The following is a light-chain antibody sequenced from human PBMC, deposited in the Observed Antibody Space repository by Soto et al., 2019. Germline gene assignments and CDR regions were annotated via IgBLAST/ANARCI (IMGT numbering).Light chain of an antibody. CDR1: HTIASVY. J-gene: IGKJ4*01. V-gene: IGKV3D-20*01. Sequence: IVLTQSPASLSLSPGERATLSCGASHTIASVYLACYQHKPGLAPRLLIYDTSIRATGIPDRFTGSGSGTDVTLTISRLEPEDFAVYYCQQYDTSLTFGGGNKVEIK. CDR3: QQYDTSLT. CDR2: DTS.